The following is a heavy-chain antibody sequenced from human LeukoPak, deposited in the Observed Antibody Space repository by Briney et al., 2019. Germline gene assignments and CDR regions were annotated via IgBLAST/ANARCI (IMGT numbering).Heavy chain of an antibody. D-gene: IGHD3/OR15-3a*01. Sequence: PSETLSLTCTVSGGAIRTSDHYWGWIRQPPGKGLEWIGSIYYTGSTYYTPSLKSRVTISVDTSKNQFSLKLSSVTAADTAVYYCARDRRFLDWLLSHFDYWGLGTLVTVSS. CDR1: GGAIRTSDHY. CDR2: IYYTGST. J-gene: IGHJ4*02. V-gene: IGHV4-39*02. CDR3: ARDRRFLDWLLSHFDY.